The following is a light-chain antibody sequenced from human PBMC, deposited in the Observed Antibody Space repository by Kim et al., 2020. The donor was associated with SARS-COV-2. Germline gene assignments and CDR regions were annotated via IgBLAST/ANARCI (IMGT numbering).Light chain of an antibody. V-gene: IGLV3-21*04. CDR3: QSADSSSAHLV. CDR1: TIPSQS. CDR2: YDS. J-gene: IGLJ3*02. Sequence: PGQTARITCAGNTIPSQSVYWYQQKPGQAPVLVIYYDSDRPSGIPERFSGSNSGKTATLTISRVEAEDEADYYCQSADSSSAHLVFGGGTKLTVL.